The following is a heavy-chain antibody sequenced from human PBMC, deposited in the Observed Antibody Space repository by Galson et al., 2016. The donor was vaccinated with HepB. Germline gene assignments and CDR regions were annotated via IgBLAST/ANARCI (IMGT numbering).Heavy chain of an antibody. CDR2: IAQDGGER. Sequence: SLRLSCAASGFPFSVYWMSWVRQAPGKGLEWVANIAQDGGERYYVDSVKGRFTISRDNSKNTLYLQMNSLRAEETAVYFCATGGDYGGDCYLPYYYGMDVWGQGTTVTVSS. CDR1: GFPFSVYW. V-gene: IGHV3-7*01. CDR3: ATGGDYGGDCYLPYYYGMDV. D-gene: IGHD2-21*02. J-gene: IGHJ6*02.